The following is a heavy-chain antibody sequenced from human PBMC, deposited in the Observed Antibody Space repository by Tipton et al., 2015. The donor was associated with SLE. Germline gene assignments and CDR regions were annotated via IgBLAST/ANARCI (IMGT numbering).Heavy chain of an antibody. CDR2: IMWYSGRI. V-gene: IGHV3-9*01. CDR3: AKEMYPGGADV. J-gene: IGHJ6*02. Sequence: SLRLSCAVSGVTIFEHAIHWVRQVPGKGLEWVSGIMWYSGRIGHADSVKGRFTISRDNAKNSLYLKMNSLIADDTALYYCAKEMYPGGADVWGQGTTVTVSS. D-gene: IGHD2-2*01. CDR1: GVTIFEHA.